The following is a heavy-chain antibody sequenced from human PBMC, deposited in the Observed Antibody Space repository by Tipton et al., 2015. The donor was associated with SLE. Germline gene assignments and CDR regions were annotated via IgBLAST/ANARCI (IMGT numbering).Heavy chain of an antibody. CDR1: GYTFTGYY. Sequence: QLVQSGAEVKKPGASVKVSCKASGYTFTGYYMHWARQAPGQGLEWMGWINPNSGGTNYAQKFQGRVTMTRDTSISTAYMELSRLRADDRAVYYCARDAAVAGSGAFDIWGQGTMVTVSS. J-gene: IGHJ3*02. D-gene: IGHD6-19*01. CDR3: ARDAAVAGSGAFDI. V-gene: IGHV1-2*02. CDR2: INPNSGGT.